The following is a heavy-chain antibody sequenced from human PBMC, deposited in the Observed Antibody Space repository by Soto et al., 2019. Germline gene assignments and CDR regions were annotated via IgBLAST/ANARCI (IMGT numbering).Heavy chain of an antibody. J-gene: IGHJ5*02. D-gene: IGHD3-10*01. CDR3: ARGTAVMVRLAP. CDR2: INHSGST. Sequence: QVQLQQWGAGRLKPSETLSLTCAVYGGSFSGYYWNWIRQPPGKGLEWIGEINHSGSTNYNPSLKSXXTISVDTSKNQFSLKLSSVTAADTAVYYCARGTAVMVRLAPWGQGTLVTVSS. CDR1: GGSFSGYY. V-gene: IGHV4-34*01.